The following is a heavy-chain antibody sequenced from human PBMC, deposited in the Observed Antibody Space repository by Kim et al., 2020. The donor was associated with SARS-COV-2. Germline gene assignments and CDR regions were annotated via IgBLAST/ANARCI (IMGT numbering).Heavy chain of an antibody. D-gene: IGHD3-10*01. J-gene: IGHJ4*02. CDR3: ARDMFRGVPDYLDY. V-gene: IGHV3-30*04. CDR1: GFTFNNYA. Sequence: GGSLRLSCAASGFTFNNYALHWVRQAPGKGLEWVAFISHGGGTQYYSDSVQRRSSSSRDNSKNTLYLQMNSLRPEDTAAYYCARDMFRGVPDYLDYWGQG. CDR2: ISHGGGTQ.